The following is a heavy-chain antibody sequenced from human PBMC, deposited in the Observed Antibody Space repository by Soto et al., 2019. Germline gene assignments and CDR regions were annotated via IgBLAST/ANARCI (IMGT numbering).Heavy chain of an antibody. J-gene: IGHJ5*02. V-gene: IGHV4-4*02. Sequence: SETLSLTCAVSSGSISSSNWWSWVRQPPGKWLEWIGEIYHSGSTNYNPSLKSRVTISVDKSKNQFSLKLSSVTAADTAVYYCARVGTIFGVVISFDPWGQGTLVTVSS. D-gene: IGHD3-3*01. CDR2: IYHSGST. CDR1: SGSISSSNW. CDR3: ARVGTIFGVVISFDP.